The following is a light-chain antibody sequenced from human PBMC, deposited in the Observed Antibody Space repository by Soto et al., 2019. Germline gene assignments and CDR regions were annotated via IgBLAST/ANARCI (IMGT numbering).Light chain of an antibody. V-gene: IGKV3-20*01. Sequence: EIVLTQSLGTLSLSPGERATLSCRASQSVGNSYLAWYQQKPGQPPRLLIYHASIRATGTPDRFSGSGSGTDFTLTISRLEPEDFAVYYCHQYANAPLTFGGGTKVEIK. J-gene: IGKJ4*01. CDR2: HAS. CDR3: HQYANAPLT. CDR1: QSVGNSY.